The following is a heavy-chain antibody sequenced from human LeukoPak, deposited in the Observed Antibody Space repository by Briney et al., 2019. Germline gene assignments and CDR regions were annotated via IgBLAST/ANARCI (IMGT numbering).Heavy chain of an antibody. CDR1: GGSISSYY. V-gene: IGHV4-59*01. Sequence: SETLSLTCTVSGGSISSYYWSWIRQPPGKGLEWIGYIYYSGSTNYNPSLKSRVTISVDTSKNQFSLKLSSVTAADTAVYYCARENVDTAMVYFDYWGQGTLVTVSS. D-gene: IGHD5-18*01. J-gene: IGHJ4*02. CDR2: IYYSGST. CDR3: ARENVDTAMVYFDY.